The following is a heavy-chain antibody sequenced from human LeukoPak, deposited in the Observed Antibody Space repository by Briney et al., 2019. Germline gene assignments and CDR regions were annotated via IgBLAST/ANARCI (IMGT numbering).Heavy chain of an antibody. CDR3: ARDPYNTGGYAAFDI. CDR2: IKQDGSGK. Sequence: PGGSLRLSCAASGFTFSSNWMTWVRQAPGKGLEWVANIKQDGSGKQYVDSVKGRFTISRDNAKNSLYLQMNSLRVEDTAVYYCARDPYNTGGYAAFDIWGQGTMVTVSS. CDR1: GFTFSSNW. V-gene: IGHV3-7*01. J-gene: IGHJ3*02. D-gene: IGHD3-22*01.